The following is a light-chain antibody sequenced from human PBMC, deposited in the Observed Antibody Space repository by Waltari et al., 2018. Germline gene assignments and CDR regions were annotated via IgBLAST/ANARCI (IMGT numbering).Light chain of an antibody. CDR1: QGIRND. J-gene: IGKJ1*01. CDR3: LQDYNYPRT. V-gene: IGKV1-6*01. Sequence: AIQVPQSPSSLSASVGDRVTITCRASQGIRNDLGWYQQKQGEAPKLLIYAASRLESGVPSRFSGSGSGTDFTLTISSLQPEDFATYYCLQDYNYPRTFGQGTTV. CDR2: AAS.